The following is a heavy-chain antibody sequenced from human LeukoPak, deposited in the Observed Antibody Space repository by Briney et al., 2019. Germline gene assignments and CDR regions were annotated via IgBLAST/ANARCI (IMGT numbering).Heavy chain of an antibody. V-gene: IGHV3-30*02. D-gene: IGHD2-15*01. CDR1: GFTFSSYA. Sequence: GGSLRLSCAAPGFTFSSYAMSWVRQAPGKGLEWVSFIRADGSDKYYADSVKGRFTISRDNSKNTLYLQMNSLRAEDTAVYYCAKVRAMQGGWFDPWGQGTLVTVSS. CDR2: IRADGSDK. CDR3: AKVRAMQGGWFDP. J-gene: IGHJ5*02.